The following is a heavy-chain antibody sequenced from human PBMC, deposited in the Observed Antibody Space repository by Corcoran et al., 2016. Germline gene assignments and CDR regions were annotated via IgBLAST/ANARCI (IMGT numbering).Heavy chain of an antibody. CDR1: GFTFSSYG. CDR3: ARGYGGNSVPHY. D-gene: IGHD2-21*02. V-gene: IGHV3-33*01. CDR2: IWYDGSNK. J-gene: IGHJ4*02. Sequence: QVQLVESGGGVVQPGRSLRLSCAASGFTFSSYGMHWVRQAPGKGLEWVAVIWYDGSNKYYADSVKGRFTISRDNSKNTLYLQMNSLRAEDTAVYYCARGYGGNSVPHYWGQGTLVTVSS.